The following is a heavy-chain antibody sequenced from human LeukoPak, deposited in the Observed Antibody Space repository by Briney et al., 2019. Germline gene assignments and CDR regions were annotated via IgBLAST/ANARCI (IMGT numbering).Heavy chain of an antibody. CDR3: ARAHGGSGSYLRFDY. Sequence: ASVKVSCKASGYTFTSYAMHWVRQAPGQRLEWMGWINAGNGNTKYSQRFQGRVTITRDTSASTAYMELSSLRSEDTAVYYCARAHGGSGSYLRFDYWGQGTLVTVSS. CDR2: INAGNGNT. CDR1: GYTFTSYA. V-gene: IGHV1-3*01. D-gene: IGHD3-10*01. J-gene: IGHJ4*02.